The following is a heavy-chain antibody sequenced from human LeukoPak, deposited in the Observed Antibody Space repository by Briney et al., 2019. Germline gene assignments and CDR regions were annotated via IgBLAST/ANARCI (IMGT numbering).Heavy chain of an antibody. J-gene: IGHJ5*02. V-gene: IGHV3-9*01. CDR3: AKLNH. CDR1: RFTFDDYA. Sequence: GGSLRLSCAASRFTFDDYAMHWVRQAPGKGLEWVSGISWNSGSIGYADSVKGRFTISRDNAKNSLYLQMNSLRAEDTALYYCAKLNHWGQGTLVTVSS. CDR2: ISWNSGSI.